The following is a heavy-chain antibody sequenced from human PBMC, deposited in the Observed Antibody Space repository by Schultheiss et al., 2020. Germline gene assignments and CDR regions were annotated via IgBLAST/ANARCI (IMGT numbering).Heavy chain of an antibody. J-gene: IGHJ4*02. D-gene: IGHD4-17*01. V-gene: IGHV4-59*12. Sequence: SQTLSLTCTVSGGSISSYYWSWIRQPPGKGLEWIGYIYYSGSTYYNPSLKSRVTISVDTSKNQFSLKLSSVTAADTAVYYCAREDYGDHGYFDYWGQGTLVTVSS. CDR2: IYYSGST. CDR1: GGSISSYY. CDR3: AREDYGDHGYFDY.